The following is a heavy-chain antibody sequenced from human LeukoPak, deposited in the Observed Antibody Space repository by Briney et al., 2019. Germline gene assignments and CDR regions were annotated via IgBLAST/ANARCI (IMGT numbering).Heavy chain of an antibody. CDR2: IYYSGST. D-gene: IGHD2-2*01. V-gene: IGHV4-59*01. CDR1: GFTFSSYT. J-gene: IGHJ4*02. Sequence: GSLRLSCAASGFTFSSYTMSWVRQAPGKGLEWIGYIYYSGSTNYNPSLKSRVTISVDTSKNQFSLKLSSVTAADTAVYYCAKHTSITYAHFDYWGQGTLVTVSS. CDR3: AKHTSITYAHFDY.